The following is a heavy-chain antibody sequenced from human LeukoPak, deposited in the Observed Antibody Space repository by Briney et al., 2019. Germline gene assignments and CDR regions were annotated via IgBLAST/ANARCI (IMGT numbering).Heavy chain of an antibody. D-gene: IGHD3-3*01. CDR3: AKVSKVITPTYYYYYYMDV. Sequence: GGSLRLSCAASGFTFSSYAMSWVRQAPGKGLEWVSAISGSGGSTYYADSVKGRFTISRDNSKNTLYLQMNSLRAEDTAVYYCAKVSKVITPTYYYYYYMDVWGEGTTVTVSS. V-gene: IGHV3-23*01. J-gene: IGHJ6*03. CDR1: GFTFSSYA. CDR2: ISGSGGST.